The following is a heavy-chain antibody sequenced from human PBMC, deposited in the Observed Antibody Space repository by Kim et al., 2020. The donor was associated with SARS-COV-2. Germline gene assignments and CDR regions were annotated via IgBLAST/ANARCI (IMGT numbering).Heavy chain of an antibody. D-gene: IGHD6-6*01. Sequence: SETLSLTCTVSGGSVSSGSYYWSWIRQPPGKGLEWIGYIYYSGSTNYNPSLKSRVTISVDTSKNQFSLKLSSVTAADTAMYYCARERQLGPYYYYGMDVWGQGTTVTVSS. CDR3: ARERQLGPYYYYGMDV. V-gene: IGHV4-61*01. CDR2: IYYSGST. J-gene: IGHJ6*02. CDR1: GGSVSSGSYY.